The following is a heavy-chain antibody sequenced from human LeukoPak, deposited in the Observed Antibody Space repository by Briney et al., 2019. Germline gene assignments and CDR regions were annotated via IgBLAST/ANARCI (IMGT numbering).Heavy chain of an antibody. CDR3: ARDRRYFGTRPPYYFDY. Sequence: ASVKVSCKASGYTFTGYYMHWVRQAPGQGLEWMGWINPNSGATNFAQKFQGRVTMTRDTSINTAYMELSRLRSDDTAVYYCARDRRYFGTRPPYYFDYWGQGSLVTVSS. D-gene: IGHD3-9*01. J-gene: IGHJ4*02. CDR2: INPNSGAT. V-gene: IGHV1-2*02. CDR1: GYTFTGYY.